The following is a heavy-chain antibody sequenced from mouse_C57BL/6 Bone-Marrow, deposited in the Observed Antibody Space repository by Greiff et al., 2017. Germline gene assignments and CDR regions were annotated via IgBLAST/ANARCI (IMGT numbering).Heavy chain of an antibody. J-gene: IGHJ3*01. CDR2: ISDGGSYT. CDR1: GFTFSSYA. D-gene: IGHD3-2*02. CDR3: ARDRSGYGWFAY. Sequence: EVKVVESGGGLVKPGGSLKLSCAASGFTFSSYAMSWVRQTPEKRLEWVATISDGGSYTYYPDNVKGRFTISRDNAKNNLYLQMSHLKSEDTAMYYCARDRSGYGWFAYWGQGTLVTVSA. V-gene: IGHV5-4*01.